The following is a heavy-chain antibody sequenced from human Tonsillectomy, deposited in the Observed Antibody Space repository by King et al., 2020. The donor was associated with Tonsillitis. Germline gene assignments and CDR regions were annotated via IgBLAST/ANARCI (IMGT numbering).Heavy chain of an antibody. CDR2: IIPIFGIA. V-gene: IGHV1-69*12. Sequence: QLVQSGAEVKKPGSSVKVSCKASGGTFSSYAISWVRQAPGQGLEWMGGIIPIFGIANYAQKFQGRVTITADASTSTDYRELSSLRSEDTAVYYCARGGLHDSSGYYSIGGFDPWGQGPLVTVSS. CDR3: ARGGLHDSSGYYSIGGFDP. J-gene: IGHJ5*02. CDR1: GGTFSSYA. D-gene: IGHD3-22*01.